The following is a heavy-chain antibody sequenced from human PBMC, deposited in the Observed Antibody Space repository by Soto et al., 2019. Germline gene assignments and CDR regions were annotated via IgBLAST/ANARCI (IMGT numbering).Heavy chain of an antibody. V-gene: IGHV3-7*01. D-gene: IGHD1-26*01. CDR3: VKNGRDFHY. CDR2: IKQDGSEK. J-gene: IGHJ4*02. CDR1: GFTFSAHW. Sequence: EVQLVDSGGGLVQPGGSLRLSCTASGFTFSAHWMSWVRQSPQKGLEWVANIKQDGSEKPYVDFVKGRFTISRDNTKNALYLEMNSLRAEDTAVYYCVKNGRDFHYWGQGTLVTVSS.